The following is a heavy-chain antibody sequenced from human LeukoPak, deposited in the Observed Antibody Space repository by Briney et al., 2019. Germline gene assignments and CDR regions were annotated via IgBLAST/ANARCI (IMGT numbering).Heavy chain of an antibody. Sequence: SETLSLTCTVSGGSVSNYYWGWIRQPPGKGLEWIGSIYYSGSTYYNPSLKSRVTISVDTSKNQFSLKLSSVTAADTAVYYCARGRRGYSYGTYYFDYWGQGTLVTVSS. D-gene: IGHD5-18*01. J-gene: IGHJ4*02. V-gene: IGHV4-39*07. CDR3: ARGRRGYSYGTYYFDY. CDR1: GGSVSNYY. CDR2: IYYSGST.